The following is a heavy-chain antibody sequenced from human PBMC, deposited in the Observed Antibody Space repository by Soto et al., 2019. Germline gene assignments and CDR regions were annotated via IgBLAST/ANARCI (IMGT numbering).Heavy chain of an antibody. CDR2: IYYSGST. CDR1: GGSISSGGYY. D-gene: IGHD5-12*01. CDR3: ASRRSGYEDY. Sequence: SETLSHTCTVSGGSISSGGYYWSWIRQHPGKGLEWIGYIYYSGSTYYNPSLKSRVTISVDTSKNQFSLKLSSVTAADTAVYYCASRRSGYEDYWGQGTLVTVSS. V-gene: IGHV4-31*03. J-gene: IGHJ4*02.